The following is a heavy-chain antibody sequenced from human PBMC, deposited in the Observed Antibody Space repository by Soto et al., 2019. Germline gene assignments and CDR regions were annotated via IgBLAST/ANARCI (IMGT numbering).Heavy chain of an antibody. Sequence: PGGSLRLSCAASGFTFSSYAMSWVRQAPGKGLEWVSAISGSGGSTYYADSVKGRFTISRDNSKNTLYLQMNSLRAEDTAVYYCAKALYSSSWYWREDYYYGMDVWGQGTTVTVSS. J-gene: IGHJ6*02. CDR1: GFTFSSYA. V-gene: IGHV3-23*01. CDR2: ISGSGGST. CDR3: AKALYSSSWYWREDYYYGMDV. D-gene: IGHD6-13*01.